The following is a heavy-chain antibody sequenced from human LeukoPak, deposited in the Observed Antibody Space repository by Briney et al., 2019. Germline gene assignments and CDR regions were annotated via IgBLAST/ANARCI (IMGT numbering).Heavy chain of an antibody. CDR1: GYTFTGYY. D-gene: IGHD3-16*02. Sequence: SVKVSCKASGYTFTGYYMHWVRQAPGQGLEWMGWINPNSGGTNYAQKFQGRVTMTRDTSISTAYMELSRLRSDDTAVYYCARAFYDYVWGSYRPIDYWGQGTLVAVSS. CDR3: ARAFYDYVWGSYRPIDY. V-gene: IGHV1-2*02. J-gene: IGHJ4*02. CDR2: INPNSGGT.